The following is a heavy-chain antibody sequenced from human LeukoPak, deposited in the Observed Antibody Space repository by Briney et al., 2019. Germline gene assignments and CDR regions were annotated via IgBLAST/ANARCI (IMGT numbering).Heavy chain of an antibody. V-gene: IGHV1-8*03. CDR3: ARGPGKQNFDTYSSSWLYFDY. Sequence: ASVKVSCKASGYTFTSYDINWVRQATGQGLEWMGWMNPNSGNTGYAQKFQGRVTITRNTSISTAYMELSSLRSEDTAVYYCARGPGKQNFDTYSSSWLYFDYWGQGTLVTVSS. CDR1: GYTFTSYD. D-gene: IGHD6-13*01. CDR2: MNPNSGNT. J-gene: IGHJ4*02.